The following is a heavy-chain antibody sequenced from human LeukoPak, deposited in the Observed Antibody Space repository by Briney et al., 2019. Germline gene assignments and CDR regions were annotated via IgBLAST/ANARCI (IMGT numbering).Heavy chain of an antibody. CDR1: GFTFGDYA. CDR3: TRTEPPIVVVIHFDY. V-gene: IGHV3-49*03. J-gene: IGHJ4*02. Sequence: QPGRSLRLSCTASGFTFGDYAMSWFRQAPGKGLEWVGFIRSKAYGCTTEYAGSVKGRFTISRDDSKRIAYLQINSLKTEDTAVYYCTRTEPPIVVVIHFDYWGQGTLVTVSS. D-gene: IGHD3-22*01. CDR2: IRSKAYGCTT.